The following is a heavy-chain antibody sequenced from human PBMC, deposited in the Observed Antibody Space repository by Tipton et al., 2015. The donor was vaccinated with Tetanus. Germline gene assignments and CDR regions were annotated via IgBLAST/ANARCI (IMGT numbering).Heavy chain of an antibody. CDR1: GSTFSSYG. V-gene: IGHV3-30*18. CDR2: ISYDGSNK. J-gene: IGHJ4*02. CDR3: AKGGAFETMVRGVPLDY. Sequence: RSLRLSCAASGSTFSSYGMHWVRQAPGKGLEWVAVISYDGSNKYYADSVKGRFTISRDNSKNTLYLQMNSLRAEDTAVYYCAKGGAFETMVRGVPLDYWGQGTLVTVSS. D-gene: IGHD3-10*01.